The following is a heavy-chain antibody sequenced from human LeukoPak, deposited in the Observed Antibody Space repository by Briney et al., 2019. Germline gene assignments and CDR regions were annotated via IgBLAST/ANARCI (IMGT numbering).Heavy chain of an antibody. J-gene: IGHJ4*02. CDR1: GFTFSSYW. Sequence: GGSLRLSCAASGFTFSSYWMSWVRQAPGKGLEWVANIKQDGSEKYYVDSVKGRFTISRGNAKNSLYLQMNSLRAEDTAVYYCARSSPSLDYDFWSGYPYWGQGTLVTVSS. D-gene: IGHD3-3*01. CDR2: IKQDGSEK. V-gene: IGHV3-7*01. CDR3: ARSSPSLDYDFWSGYPY.